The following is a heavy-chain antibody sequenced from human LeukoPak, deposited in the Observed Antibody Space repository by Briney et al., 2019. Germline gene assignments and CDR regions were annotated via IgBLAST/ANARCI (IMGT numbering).Heavy chain of an antibody. CDR3: ASVEVAGTSFDY. J-gene: IGHJ4*02. Sequence: SGTLSLTCAVYGGSFSGYYWSWIRQPPGKGLEWIGEINHSGSTNYNPSLKSRVTISVDTSKNQFSLKLSSVTAADTAVYYCASVEVAGTSFDYWGQGTLVTVSS. D-gene: IGHD6-19*01. V-gene: IGHV4-34*01. CDR1: GGSFSGYY. CDR2: INHSGST.